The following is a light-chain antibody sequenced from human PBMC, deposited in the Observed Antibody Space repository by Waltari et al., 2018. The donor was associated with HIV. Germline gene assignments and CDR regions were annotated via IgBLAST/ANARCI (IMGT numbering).Light chain of an antibody. CDR1: QRVSSSY. CDR2: GAS. V-gene: IGKV3-20*01. CDR3: QQYGSSPYT. Sequence: EIVLTQSPGTLSLSPGERANLTCRASQRVSSSYLAWYQQKPGQAPRLLIYGASSRATGIPDRFSGSGSGTDFTRTISRLAPEDSAVYYCQQYGSSPYTFGQGTKLEIK. J-gene: IGKJ2*01.